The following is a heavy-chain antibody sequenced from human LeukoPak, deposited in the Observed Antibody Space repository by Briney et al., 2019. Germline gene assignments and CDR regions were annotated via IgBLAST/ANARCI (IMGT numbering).Heavy chain of an antibody. Sequence: EASVKVSCKASGYTFTSYGISWVRQAPGQGLEWMGWMSPVSGKAGSSQKFQGRVTLTRDTSKSTAYMELSSLRSDDTAVYYCARAPMGTAALYWGQGTLVIVSS. J-gene: IGHJ4*02. CDR2: MSPVSGKA. CDR1: GYTFTSYG. D-gene: IGHD2-2*01. CDR3: ARAPMGTAALY. V-gene: IGHV1-8*02.